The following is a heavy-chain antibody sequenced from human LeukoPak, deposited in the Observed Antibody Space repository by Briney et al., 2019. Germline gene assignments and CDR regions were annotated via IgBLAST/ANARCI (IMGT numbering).Heavy chain of an antibody. V-gene: IGHV1-3*01. J-gene: IGHJ3*02. D-gene: IGHD3-16*02. CDR2: INAGNGNT. CDR3: ARSYDYVWGSYRYDAFDI. CDR1: GYTFTSYA. Sequence: ASVKVSCKASGYTFTSYAMHWVRQAPGQRPEWMGWINAGNGNTKYSQKFQGRVTITRDTSASTAYMELSSLRSEDTAVYYCARSYDYVWGSYRYDAFDIWGQGTMVTVSS.